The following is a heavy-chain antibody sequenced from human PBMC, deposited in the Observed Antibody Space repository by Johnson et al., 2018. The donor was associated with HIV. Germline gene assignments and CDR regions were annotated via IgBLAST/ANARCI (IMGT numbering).Heavy chain of an antibody. D-gene: IGHD1-7*01. CDR2: IYSGGST. V-gene: IGHV3-53*01. Sequence: EVHLVESGGGLIQPGGSLRLSCAASGFTVSSNYMSWVRQAPGKGLEWVSVIYSGGSTYYADSVKGRFTISRDNSKNTLYLQMNSLRAEDTAVYYCARALGNWNFYDAFDIWGQGTMVTVSS. CDR3: ARALGNWNFYDAFDI. CDR1: GFTVSSNY. J-gene: IGHJ3*02.